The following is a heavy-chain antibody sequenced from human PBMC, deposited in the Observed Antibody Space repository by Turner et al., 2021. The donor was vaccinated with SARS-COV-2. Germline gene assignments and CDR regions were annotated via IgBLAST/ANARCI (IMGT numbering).Heavy chain of an antibody. CDR3: ATSTVAGTELNYYGMDV. CDR1: GGPISSSSYY. V-gene: IGHV4-39*01. CDR2: IYYSGST. J-gene: IGHJ6*02. Sequence: QLQLQESGPGLVKPSETLSRTCTASGGPISSSSYYWGWIRQPPGEGLEWIGSIYYSGSTYYNPSLKSRVTISVDTSKNQFSLKLSSVTAADTAVYYCATSTVAGTELNYYGMDVWGQGTTVTVSS. D-gene: IGHD6-13*01.